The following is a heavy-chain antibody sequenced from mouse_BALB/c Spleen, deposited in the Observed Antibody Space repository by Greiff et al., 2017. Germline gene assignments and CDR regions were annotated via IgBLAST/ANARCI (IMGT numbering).Heavy chain of an antibody. Sequence: VQLQQSGAELVRPGTSVKMSCKAAGYTFTNYWIGWVKQRPGHGLEWIGDIYPGGGYTNYNEKFKGKATLTADTSSSTAYMQLSSLTSEDSAIYYCASGDYYGSSSYWYFDVWGAGTTVTVSS. CDR2: IYPGGGYT. CDR1: GYTFTNYW. CDR3: ASGDYYGSSSYWYFDV. J-gene: IGHJ1*01. D-gene: IGHD1-1*01. V-gene: IGHV1-63*02.